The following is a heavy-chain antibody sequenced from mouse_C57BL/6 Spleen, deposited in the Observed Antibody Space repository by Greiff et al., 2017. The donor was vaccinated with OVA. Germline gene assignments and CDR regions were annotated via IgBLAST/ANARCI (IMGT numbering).Heavy chain of an antibody. D-gene: IGHD1-1*01. Sequence: VQLQQPGAELVMPGASVKLSCKASGYTFTRYWMHWVKQRPGQGLEWIGEIDPSDSYTNYNQKFKGKTTLTVDKSSSTAYMQLSILTSEDSAVYYCARSGLPTVVEDYFDYWGQGTTLTVSS. CDR1: GYTFTRYW. CDR3: ARSGLPTVVEDYFDY. J-gene: IGHJ2*01. V-gene: IGHV1-69*01. CDR2: IDPSDSYT.